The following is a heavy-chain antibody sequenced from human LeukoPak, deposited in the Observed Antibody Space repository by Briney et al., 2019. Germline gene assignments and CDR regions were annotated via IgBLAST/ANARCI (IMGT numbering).Heavy chain of an antibody. CDR2: IRSKIYGGTT. D-gene: IGHD5-12*01. CDR1: GFTFDNYA. J-gene: IGHJ4*02. Sequence: GGSLRLSCTASGFTFDNYAMSWFRQAPGKGLEWEGFIRSKIYGGTTEYAASVKGRFTISRDDSKSIAYLQMNSLKSEDTAVYYCVRYSGDADYWGQGTLVSVSS. V-gene: IGHV3-49*03. CDR3: VRYSGDADY.